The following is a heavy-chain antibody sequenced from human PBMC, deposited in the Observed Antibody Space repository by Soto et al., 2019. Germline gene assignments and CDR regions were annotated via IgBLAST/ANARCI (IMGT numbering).Heavy chain of an antibody. CDR3: ARGYCSSTSCYRGITYYYYYYMDV. V-gene: IGHV3-11*01. D-gene: IGHD2-2*01. CDR1: GFTFSDYY. CDR2: ISSSGSTI. Sequence: QVQLVESGGGLVKPGGSLRLSCAASGFTFSDYYMSWIRQAPGKGLEWVSYISSSGSTIYYADSVKGRFTISRDNAKNSLYLQMNSLRAEDTAVYYCARGYCSSTSCYRGITYYYYYYMDVWGKGTKVTVSS. J-gene: IGHJ6*03.